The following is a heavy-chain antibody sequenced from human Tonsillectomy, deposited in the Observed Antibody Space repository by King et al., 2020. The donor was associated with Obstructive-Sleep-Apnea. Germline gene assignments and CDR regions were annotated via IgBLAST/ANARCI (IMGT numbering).Heavy chain of an antibody. CDR1: GYIFTTYW. D-gene: IGHD1-26*01. CDR3: ATSSGNYDWFDP. Sequence: QLVQSGAEVKKPGSSLRISCKGSGYIFTTYWITWVRQMPGKGLEWMGRIDPTDSYTNYSPSFQGHVTFSADKSSSTAYLQWSSLKASDTAMYYCATSSGNYDWFDPWGQGTLVTVSS. CDR2: IDPTDSYT. J-gene: IGHJ5*02. V-gene: IGHV5-10-1*01.